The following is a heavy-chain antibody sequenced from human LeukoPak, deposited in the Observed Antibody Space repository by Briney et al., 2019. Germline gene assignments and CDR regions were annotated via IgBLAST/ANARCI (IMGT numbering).Heavy chain of an antibody. CDR2: ISSSGSTI. V-gene: IGHV3-11*01. CDR1: GFTFSDYY. Sequence: GGSLRLSCAASGFTFSDYYMSWIRQAPGKGLEWVSYISSSGSTIYYADSVKGRFTISRDNAKNSLYLQMNSLRAEDTAVYYCARDPSTVTTFWCDPWGQGTLVTVSS. D-gene: IGHD4-11*01. J-gene: IGHJ5*02. CDR3: ARDPSTVTTFWCDP.